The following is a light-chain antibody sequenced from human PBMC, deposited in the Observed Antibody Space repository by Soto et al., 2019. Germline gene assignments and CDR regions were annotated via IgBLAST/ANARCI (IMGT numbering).Light chain of an antibody. V-gene: IGKV3-20*01. Sequence: EIVLTQSPGTLSLSPGESATLSCRASQSVNSVCLAWYQQKPGQAPMLLIYGASSSGTGIPDRFSGSGSGTEFTLIIRTLEPEGVAKYYCQQYATSTFGQGTKLE. CDR1: QSVNSVC. CDR2: GAS. CDR3: QQYATST. J-gene: IGKJ2*02.